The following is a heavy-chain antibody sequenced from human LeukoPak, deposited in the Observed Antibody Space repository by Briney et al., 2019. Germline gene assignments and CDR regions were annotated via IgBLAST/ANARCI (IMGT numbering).Heavy chain of an antibody. J-gene: IGHJ4*02. CDR1: GFTFSSYA. CDR3: AASSGYYYTAFRY. D-gene: IGHD3-22*01. V-gene: IGHV3-21*04. CDR2: ISSSSSYI. Sequence: PGGSLRLSCAASGFTFSSYAMSWVRQAPGKGLEWVSSISSSSSYIYYADSVKGRFTISRDNAKNSLYLQMNSLRAEDTAVYYCAASSGYYYTAFRYWGQGTLVTVSS.